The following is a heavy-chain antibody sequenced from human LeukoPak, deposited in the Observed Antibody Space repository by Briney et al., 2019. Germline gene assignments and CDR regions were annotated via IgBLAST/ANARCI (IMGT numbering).Heavy chain of an antibody. Sequence: GASVKVSCKASGYTFTSYGISWVRQAPGQGLEWMGWISAYNGNTNYAQKLQGRVTMTTDTSTSTAYMELRSLRSDDTAVYYCAREPELYYYYYMDVWGKGTTVTVSS. CDR3: AREPELYYYYYMDV. CDR2: ISAYNGNT. CDR1: GYTFTSYG. J-gene: IGHJ6*03. D-gene: IGHD1-14*01. V-gene: IGHV1-18*01.